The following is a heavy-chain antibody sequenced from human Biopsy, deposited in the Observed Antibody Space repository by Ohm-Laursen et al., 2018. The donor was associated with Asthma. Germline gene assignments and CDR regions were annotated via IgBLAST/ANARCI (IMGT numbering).Heavy chain of an antibody. Sequence: SLRLSCAASGFNFINAWMNWLRQAPGKGLEWVGRIKSKSDGGIIDYAAPVKGRFTISRDDSKNMVYLQMDSLKTEDTAVYYCTTGIDYWGQGTLVTVSS. CDR1: GFNFINAW. CDR2: IKSKSDGGII. J-gene: IGHJ4*02. V-gene: IGHV3-15*01. CDR3: TTGIDY.